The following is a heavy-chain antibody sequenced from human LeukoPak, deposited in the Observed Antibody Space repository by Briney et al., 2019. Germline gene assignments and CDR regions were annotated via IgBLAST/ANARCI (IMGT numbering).Heavy chain of an antibody. CDR1: GGSISSYY. CDR3: ARGRVSGYDYEDY. Sequence: MPSETLSLTCTVSGGSISSYYWSWIQQPAGKGLEWIGRIYTSGSTNYNPSLKSRVTISVDKSKNQFSLKLSSVTAADTAVYYCARGRVSGYDYEDYWGQGTLVTVSS. J-gene: IGHJ4*02. CDR2: IYTSGST. V-gene: IGHV4-4*07. D-gene: IGHD5-12*01.